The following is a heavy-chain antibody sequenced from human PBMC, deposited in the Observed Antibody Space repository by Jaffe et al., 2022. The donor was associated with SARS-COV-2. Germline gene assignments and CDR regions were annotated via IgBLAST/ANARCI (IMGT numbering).Heavy chain of an antibody. V-gene: IGHV5-51*01. CDR2: IYPGDSDT. Sequence: EVQLVQSGAEVKKPGESLKISCKGSGYSFTSYWIGWVRQMPGKGLEWMGIIYPGDSDTRYSPSFQGQVTISADKSISTAYLQWSSLKASDTAMYYCARQKNYGSGSSKKHYYYYYMDVWGKGTTVTVSS. D-gene: IGHD3-10*01. J-gene: IGHJ6*03. CDR1: GYSFTSYW. CDR3: ARQKNYGSGSSKKHYYYYYMDV.